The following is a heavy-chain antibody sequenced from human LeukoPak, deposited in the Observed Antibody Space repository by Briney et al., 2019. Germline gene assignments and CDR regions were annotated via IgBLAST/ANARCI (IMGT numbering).Heavy chain of an antibody. CDR3: ARGRRRDGYNLGLNAFDT. J-gene: IGHJ3*02. CDR1: GGSISSGGYY. CDR2: IYHSGST. D-gene: IGHD5-24*01. Sequence: SSETLSLTCTVSGGSISSGGYYWSWIRQPPGKGLEWIGYIYHSGSTYYNPSLKSRVTISVDRSKNQFSLKLSSVTAADTAVYYCARGRRRDGYNLGLNAFDTWGQGTMVTVSS. V-gene: IGHV4-30-2*01.